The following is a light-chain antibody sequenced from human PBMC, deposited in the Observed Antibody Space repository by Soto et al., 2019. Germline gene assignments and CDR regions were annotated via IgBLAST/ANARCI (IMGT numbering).Light chain of an antibody. CDR2: DAS. CDR1: QSVSSSY. V-gene: IGKV3D-20*02. CDR3: QQRSNWPLIT. J-gene: IGKJ5*01. Sequence: EIVMTQSPATLSVSPGERATLSWMAIQSVSSSYLAWYQQKPGQAPRLLIYDASNRATGIPARFSGSGSGTDFTLTISSLEPEDFAVYYCQQRSNWPLITFGQGTRLEIK.